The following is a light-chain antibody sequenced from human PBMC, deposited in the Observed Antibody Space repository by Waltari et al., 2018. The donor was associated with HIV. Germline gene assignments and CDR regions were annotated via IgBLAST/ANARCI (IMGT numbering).Light chain of an antibody. CDR1: SRDVGSYNL. Sequence: QSALTQPASVSGSPGQSITLSCTGTSRDVGSYNLVSWYQQHPGKAPKLMIYEVSKRPSGVSNRFSGSKSGNTASLTISGLQAEDEADYYCCSYAGSSTSVFGGGTKLTVL. CDR2: EVS. J-gene: IGLJ2*01. V-gene: IGLV2-23*02. CDR3: CSYAGSSTSV.